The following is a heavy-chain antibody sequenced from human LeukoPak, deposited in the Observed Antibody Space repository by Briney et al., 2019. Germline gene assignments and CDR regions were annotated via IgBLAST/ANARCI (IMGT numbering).Heavy chain of an antibody. CDR2: ISAYNGNT. J-gene: IGHJ6*02. Sequence: EASVKVSCKASGYTFTSYGISWVRQAPGQGLEWMGWISAYNGNTNYAQKLQGRVTMTTDTSTSTAYMELRSPRSDDTAVYYCARDGGGSITMVRGVIIKRYYYYGMDVWGQGTTVTVSS. V-gene: IGHV1-18*01. CDR1: GYTFTSYG. CDR3: ARDGGGSITMVRGVIIKRYYYYGMDV. D-gene: IGHD3-10*01.